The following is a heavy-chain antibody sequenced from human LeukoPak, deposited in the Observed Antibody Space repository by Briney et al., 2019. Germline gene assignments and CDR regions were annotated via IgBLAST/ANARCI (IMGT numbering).Heavy chain of an antibody. Sequence: PGGSLRLSCAASGFTVSSNYMSWVRQAPGKGLEWVSVIYSGGSTYYADSVKGRFTISRDNSKNTLYLQMNSLRAEDTAVYYCARDAPDSTYYYGSGSFNFEKYYYYDMDVWGQGTTVTVSS. J-gene: IGHJ6*02. CDR1: GFTVSSNY. CDR2: IYSGGST. D-gene: IGHD3-10*01. CDR3: ARDAPDSTYYYGSGSFNFEKYYYYDMDV. V-gene: IGHV3-66*01.